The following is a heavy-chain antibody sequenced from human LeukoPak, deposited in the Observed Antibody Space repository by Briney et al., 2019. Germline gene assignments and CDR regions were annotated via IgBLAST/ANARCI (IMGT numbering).Heavy chain of an antibody. CDR2: IRPDGGDK. V-gene: IGHV3-30*02. CDR3: ARSLVDGDYFYNMDV. J-gene: IGHJ6*03. D-gene: IGHD2-8*02. CDR1: GFAFRNYG. Sequence: PGGSLRLSCAASGFAFRNYGMHWVRQAQGKGLEWMTFIRPDGGDKYYADSVKGRFTISRDNPKNTLSLQMNSLTAEDTAVYYCARSLVDGDYFYNMDVWGKGTTVTVSS.